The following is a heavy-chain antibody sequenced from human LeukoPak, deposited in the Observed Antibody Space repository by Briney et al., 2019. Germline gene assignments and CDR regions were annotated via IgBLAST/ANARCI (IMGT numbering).Heavy chain of an antibody. Sequence: GGSLRLSCAASGFTFSSYEMNWVRQAPGKGLEWVSYISSSGSTIYYADSVKGRFTISRDNAKNSLYLQMNSLRAEDTAVYYCARDPFSSSNYYYYMDVWGKGTTVTVSS. CDR3: ARDPFSSSNYYYYMDV. V-gene: IGHV3-48*03. CDR1: GFTFSSYE. D-gene: IGHD6-6*01. CDR2: ISSSGSTI. J-gene: IGHJ6*03.